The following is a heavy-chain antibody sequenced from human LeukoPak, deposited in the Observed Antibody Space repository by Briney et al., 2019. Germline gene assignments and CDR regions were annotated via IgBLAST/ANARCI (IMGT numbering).Heavy chain of an antibody. D-gene: IGHD3-10*02. CDR3: ATDLSSGSYNWFDP. Sequence: ASVKVSCKASGYTFTSYGISWVRQAPGQGLEWMGWISAYNGNTNYAQKLQGRVTMTTDTSTNTAYMELSSLKSEDTAVYYCATDLSSGSYNWFDPWGQGTLVTVSS. CDR1: GYTFTSYG. V-gene: IGHV1-18*01. CDR2: ISAYNGNT. J-gene: IGHJ5*02.